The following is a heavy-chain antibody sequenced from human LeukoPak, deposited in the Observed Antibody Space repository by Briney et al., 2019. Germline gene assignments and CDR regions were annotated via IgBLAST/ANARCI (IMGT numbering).Heavy chain of an antibody. CDR3: ATLKGWYGEGCFDY. J-gene: IGHJ4*02. V-gene: IGHV3-53*01. CDR1: GVTVSTIY. Sequence: GGSLRLSCAASGVTVSTIYMGWVRQAPGKGLDLVSVIYPDGKAYYAESVKGRFTISRDSSENTLFLQMNSLRAGDTAVYYCATLKGWYGEGCFDYWGQGTLVTVSS. D-gene: IGHD3-10*01. CDR2: IYPDGKA.